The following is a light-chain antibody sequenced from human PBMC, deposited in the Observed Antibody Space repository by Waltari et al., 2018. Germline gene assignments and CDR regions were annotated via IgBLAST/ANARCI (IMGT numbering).Light chain of an antibody. CDR2: RNK. CDR3: AAWDDSLSGRV. CDR1: RSNIGSNY. V-gene: IGLV1-47*01. J-gene: IGLJ3*02. Sequence: QSVLTQPPSASGTPGQRVTISCSGSRSNIGSNYVYWYQQVPGTAPKLLIYRNKQRPSGVPDRCSGSKSGTSASLAISGLRSEDEADYYCAAWDDSLSGRVFGGGTKVTVL.